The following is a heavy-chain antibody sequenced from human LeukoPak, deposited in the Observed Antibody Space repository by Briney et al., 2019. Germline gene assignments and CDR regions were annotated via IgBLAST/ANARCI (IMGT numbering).Heavy chain of an antibody. V-gene: IGHV4-4*07. J-gene: IGHJ2*01. D-gene: IGHD2-15*01. CDR1: RRSVSIYF. Sequence: ADPLSLLCNLSRRSVSIYFSRWTRHPAGEGLECIGRVRASGSTNYSPYLRSRLTISLDESNNNFSLMLTSGTAADTAVYHCARGADSESGVFGRWGRGIPVIVSS. CDR3: ARGADSESGVFGR. CDR2: VRASGST.